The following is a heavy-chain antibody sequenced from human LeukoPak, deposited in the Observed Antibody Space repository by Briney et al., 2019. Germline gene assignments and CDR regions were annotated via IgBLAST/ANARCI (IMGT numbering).Heavy chain of an antibody. V-gene: IGHV3-23*01. D-gene: IGHD3-22*01. CDR3: AKDVDSSGCYLDY. Sequence: GGSLRLSCAASGFTFSSYAMSWVRQAPGKGLEWVSAISGSGGSTYYTDSVKGRFTISRDNSKNTLYLQMNSLRAEDTAVYYCAKDVDSSGCYLDYWGQGTLVTVSS. J-gene: IGHJ4*02. CDR2: ISGSGGST. CDR1: GFTFSSYA.